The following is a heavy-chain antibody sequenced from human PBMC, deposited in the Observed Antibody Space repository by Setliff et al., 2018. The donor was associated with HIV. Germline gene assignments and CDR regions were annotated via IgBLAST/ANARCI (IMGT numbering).Heavy chain of an antibody. J-gene: IGHJ4*02. CDR2: IKPSTGGI. V-gene: IGHV1-2*02. CDR1: GDTLTGYY. CDR3: ASGGYFDWSTDQ. D-gene: IGHD3-9*01. Sequence: VASVKVSCKASGDTLTGYYMHWVRQAPGQGLEWMGWIKPSTGGINFAHKFQGRVTLTRDTSTSTAYMELNSLRSDDTAVYYCASGGYFDWSTDQWGQGTQVTVSS.